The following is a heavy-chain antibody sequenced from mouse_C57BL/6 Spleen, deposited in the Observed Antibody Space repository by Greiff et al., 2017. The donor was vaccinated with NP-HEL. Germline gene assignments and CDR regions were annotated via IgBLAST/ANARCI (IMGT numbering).Heavy chain of an antibody. CDR3: ARGPYGSTYGDYYAMDY. Sequence: QVQLQQPGAELVRPGSSVKLSCKASGYTFTSYWMHWVKQRPIQGLEWIGNIDPSDSETHYNQKFKDKATLTIDKSSSTAYMQLSSLTSEDSAVYYCARGPYGSTYGDYYAMDYWGQGTSVTVSS. J-gene: IGHJ4*01. D-gene: IGHD1-1*01. CDR1: GYTFTSYW. V-gene: IGHV1-52*01. CDR2: IDPSDSET.